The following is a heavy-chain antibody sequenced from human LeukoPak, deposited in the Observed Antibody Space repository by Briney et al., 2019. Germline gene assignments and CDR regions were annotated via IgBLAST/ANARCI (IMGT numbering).Heavy chain of an antibody. CDR3: AIRRRMVRGVSGWFDP. J-gene: IGHJ5*02. V-gene: IGHV4-34*01. Sequence: SETLSLTCAVYGGSFSGYYWSWIRQPPGKGLEWTGEINHSGSTNYNPSLKSRVTISVDTSKNQFSLKLSSVTAADTAVYYCAIRRRMVRGVSGWFDPWGQGTLVTVSS. CDR2: INHSGST. D-gene: IGHD3-10*01. CDR1: GGSFSGYY.